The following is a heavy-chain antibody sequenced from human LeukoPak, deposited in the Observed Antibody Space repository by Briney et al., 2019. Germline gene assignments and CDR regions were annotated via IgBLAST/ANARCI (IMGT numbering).Heavy chain of an antibody. CDR1: SGSIKSYY. V-gene: IGHV4-4*07. CDR2: IYTTGTT. Sequence: SETLSLTCTVSSGSIKSYYWGWVRQPPGKGLEWIGRIYTTGTTQYNPSLKSRVTMSVDTSTNQFSLNLRSMTAADTAVYYCGRQGYTASYYFFDYWSQGTLVAVS. CDR3: GRQGYTASYYFFDY. D-gene: IGHD1-26*01. J-gene: IGHJ4*02.